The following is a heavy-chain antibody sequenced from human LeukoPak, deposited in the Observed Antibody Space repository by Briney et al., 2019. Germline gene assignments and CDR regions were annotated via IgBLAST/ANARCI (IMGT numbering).Heavy chain of an antibody. D-gene: IGHD2-2*01. J-gene: IGHJ6*03. Sequence: GASVKVSCTASGYTFTSYGISWVRQAHGQGLEWMGWISAYNGNTNYAQKLQGRVTMTTDTSTSTAYMELRSLRSDDTAVYYCATVVVPAALSSYYYMDVWGKGTTVTVSS. V-gene: IGHV1-18*01. CDR2: ISAYNGNT. CDR1: GYTFTSYG. CDR3: ATVVVPAALSSYYYMDV.